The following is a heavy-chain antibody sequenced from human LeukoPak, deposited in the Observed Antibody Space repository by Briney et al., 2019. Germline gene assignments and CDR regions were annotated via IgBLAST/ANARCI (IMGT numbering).Heavy chain of an antibody. CDR2: INHSGST. J-gene: IGHJ4*02. CDR1: GGSFSGYY. CDR3: ARGLGRDGYNYDY. V-gene: IGHV4-34*01. Sequence: PSETLSLTCAVYGGSFSGYYWSWIRQPPGKGLEWIGEINHSGSTNYNPSLKSRVTISVDTSKNQFPLKLSSVTAADTAVYYCARGLGRDGYNYDYWGQGTLVTVSS. D-gene: IGHD5-24*01.